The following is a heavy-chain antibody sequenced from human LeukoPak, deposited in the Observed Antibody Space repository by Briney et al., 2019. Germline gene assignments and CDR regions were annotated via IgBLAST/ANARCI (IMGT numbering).Heavy chain of an antibody. CDR3: ARGGYSSSWYGYFDY. D-gene: IGHD6-13*01. Sequence: PGGSLRLSCAASGFTFSSYWMSWVRQAPGKGLEWVANIKQDGSEKYYVDSVKGRFTISRDNAKNSLYLQMNSLRAEDTAVYYCARGGYSSSWYGYFDYWGQGTLVTVSS. CDR1: GFTFSSYW. J-gene: IGHJ4*02. CDR2: IKQDGSEK. V-gene: IGHV3-7*05.